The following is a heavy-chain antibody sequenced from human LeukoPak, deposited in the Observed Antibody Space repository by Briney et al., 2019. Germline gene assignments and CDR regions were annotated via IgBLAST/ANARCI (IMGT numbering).Heavy chain of an antibody. CDR2: INPNNGGT. CDR3: ARGTKYYDFWSGPIADY. D-gene: IGHD3-3*01. CDR1: GYTFIGYY. J-gene: IGHJ4*02. V-gene: IGHV1-2*02. Sequence: ASVKVSCKASGYTFIGYYMHWVRQAPGQGLEWMGWINPNNGGTNYAQKFQGRVTMTRDTSISTAYMELSRLRSDDTAVYYCARGTKYYDFWSGPIADYWGQGTLVTVSS.